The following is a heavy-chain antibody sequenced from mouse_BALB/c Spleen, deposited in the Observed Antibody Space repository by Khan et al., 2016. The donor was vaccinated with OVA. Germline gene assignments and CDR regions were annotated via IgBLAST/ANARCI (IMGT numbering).Heavy chain of an antibody. CDR2: FFPNSGGS. CDR3: VRSGYGSFAF. CDR1: GYTFTDYN. V-gene: IGHV1S29*02. Sequence: VQLKQSGPEVEKPGASVKISCKASGYTFTDYNMDWLKQRHGKSLEWIGYFFPNSGGSGYNQKFKTKATLTVDISSSTAYMDLRSLTSEDSAVYYCVRSGYGSFAFWGQGTLVTVSA. J-gene: IGHJ3*01. D-gene: IGHD1-2*01.